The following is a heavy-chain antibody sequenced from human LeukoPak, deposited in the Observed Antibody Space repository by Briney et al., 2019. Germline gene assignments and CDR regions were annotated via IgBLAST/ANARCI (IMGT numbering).Heavy chain of an antibody. Sequence: PGRSLRLSCAASGFTFSSYGMHWVRQAPGKGLEWVAVIWYDGSNKYHADSVKGRFTVSRDNSKNTLYLQMNSLRAEDTAVYYCARVRISGSYHFDYWGQGTLVTVSS. J-gene: IGHJ4*02. CDR2: IWYDGSNK. CDR3: ARVRISGSYHFDY. D-gene: IGHD1-26*01. V-gene: IGHV3-33*01. CDR1: GFTFSSYG.